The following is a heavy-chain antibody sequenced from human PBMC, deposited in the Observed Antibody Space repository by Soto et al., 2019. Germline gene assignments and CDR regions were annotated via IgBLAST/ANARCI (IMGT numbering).Heavy chain of an antibody. CDR1: EFTFSSYG. D-gene: IGHD6-19*01. CDR3: ARVHIAVANYGMDV. Sequence: PGGSLRLSCAASEFTFSSYGMHWVRQAPGKGLEWVAVIWYDGGNKYYADSVKGRFTISRDNSKNTLYLQMNSLRAEDTAVYYCARVHIAVANYGMDVWGQGTTVTVSS. J-gene: IGHJ6*02. V-gene: IGHV3-33*01. CDR2: IWYDGGNK.